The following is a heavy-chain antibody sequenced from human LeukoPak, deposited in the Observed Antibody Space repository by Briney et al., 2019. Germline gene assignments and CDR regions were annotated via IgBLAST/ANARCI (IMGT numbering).Heavy chain of an antibody. Sequence: SVKVSCKASGGTFSSYAISWVRQAPGQGLEWMGGIIPIFGTANYAQKFQGRVTITADESTSTAYMELSSLRSEDTAVYYCAIRRVSSGLYNYYGMDVWGQGTTVTVSS. CDR1: GGTFSSYA. V-gene: IGHV1-69*13. J-gene: IGHJ6*02. D-gene: IGHD6-19*01. CDR2: IIPIFGTA. CDR3: AIRRVSSGLYNYYGMDV.